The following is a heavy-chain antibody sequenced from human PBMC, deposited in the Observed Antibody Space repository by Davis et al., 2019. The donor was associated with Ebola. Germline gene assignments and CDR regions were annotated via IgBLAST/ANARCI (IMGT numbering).Heavy chain of an antibody. D-gene: IGHD6-19*01. CDR3: ARDRGSGWFDY. CDR2: IGTAGDT. V-gene: IGHV3-13*01. Sequence: GESLKISCAASGFTFSSYDMHWVRQATGKGLEWVSAIGTAGDTYYPGSVKGRFTISRENAKNSLYLQMNSLRAGDTAVYYCARDRGSGWFDYWGQGTLVTVSS. J-gene: IGHJ4*02. CDR1: GFTFSSYD.